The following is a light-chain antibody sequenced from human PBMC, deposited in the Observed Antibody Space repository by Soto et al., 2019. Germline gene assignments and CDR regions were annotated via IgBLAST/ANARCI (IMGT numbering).Light chain of an antibody. J-gene: IGKJ4*01. CDR3: QQRSNWPST. V-gene: IGKV3-11*01. CDR1: QSVSSY. CDR2: DAS. Sequence: EIVLTQSPATLSLSPGDRATLSCRASQSVSSYLAWYQQKPGQAPRLLIYDASNRATGIPARFSGSGSGTDLPLTITSLEPEDFAVYYCQQRSNWPSTFGGGTTVEIK.